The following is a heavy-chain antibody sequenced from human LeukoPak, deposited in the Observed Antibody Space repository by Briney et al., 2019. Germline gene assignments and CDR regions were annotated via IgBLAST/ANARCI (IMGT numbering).Heavy chain of an antibody. D-gene: IGHD6-19*01. CDR1: GYIFTSYG. CDR2: VNPSAGST. J-gene: IGHJ4*02. CDR3: ARGGGTAVADRKSKFDD. Sequence: GASVKVSCKASGYIFTSYGISWVRQAPGQGLEWMGIVNPSAGSTSYAQKFQGRVTMTRDTSTSTVYMELSSLRSEDTAVYYCARGGGTAVADRKSKFDDWGQGTLVTVSS. V-gene: IGHV1-46*01.